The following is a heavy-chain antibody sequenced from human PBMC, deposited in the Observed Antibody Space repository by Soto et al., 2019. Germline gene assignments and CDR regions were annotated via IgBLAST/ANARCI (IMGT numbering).Heavy chain of an antibody. V-gene: IGHV1-18*01. CDR2: ISAYNGNT. D-gene: IGHD6-13*01. Sequence: QVPLVQSGAEVKKPGASVKVSCKASGYTFTSYGISWVRQAPGQGLEWMGWISAYNGNTNYAQKLQGRVTMTTDRSTSTAYMELRSLRPDDTAVYYCAREEAAAGTLDYWGQGTLVTVSS. CDR1: GYTFTSYG. CDR3: AREEAAAGTLDY. J-gene: IGHJ4*02.